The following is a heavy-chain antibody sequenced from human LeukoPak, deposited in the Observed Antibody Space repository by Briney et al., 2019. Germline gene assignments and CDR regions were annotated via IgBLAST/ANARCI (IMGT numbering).Heavy chain of an antibody. V-gene: IGHV3-30*18. CDR3: AKGPHFTMVRGVTFLDY. CDR2: ISYDGSNK. CDR1: GFTFSSYG. J-gene: IGHJ4*02. Sequence: GRSLRLSCAASGFTFSSYGIHWVRQAPGKGLEWVAVISYDGSNKYYADSVKGRFTISRDNSRNTLYLQMNSLRAEDTAVYYCAKGPHFTMVRGVTFLDYWGQGTLVTVSA. D-gene: IGHD3-10*01.